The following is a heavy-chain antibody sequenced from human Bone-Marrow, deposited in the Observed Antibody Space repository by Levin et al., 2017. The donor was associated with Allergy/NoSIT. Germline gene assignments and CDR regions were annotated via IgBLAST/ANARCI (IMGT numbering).Heavy chain of an antibody. CDR1: GFTFSSYH. CDR3: ARSDAFDI. V-gene: IGHV3-48*04. CDR2: ISVSSSNVI. J-gene: IGHJ3*02. Sequence: GESLKISCAASGFTFSSYHMNWVRQAPGKGLEWVSFISVSSSNVIYYADSVKGRFTISRDNAKNSLYLHMNSLRAEDTAVYYCARSDAFDIWGRGTMVTVSS.